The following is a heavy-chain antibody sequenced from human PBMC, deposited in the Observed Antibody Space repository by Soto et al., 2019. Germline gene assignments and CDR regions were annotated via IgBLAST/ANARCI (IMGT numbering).Heavy chain of an antibody. Sequence: EVQLVESGGGLVQTGGSLRLSCAVSGFRFRDYWMSWVRQAPGKGLEWVANIKQDESDKYYVDSVKGRFTISRANAKNALYLQMNSLRVEDTAVYYCAAYCYTMTCTHFHGYSWGQGTQVTVSS. D-gene: IGHD2-21*01. CDR3: AAYCYTMTCTHFHGYS. CDR2: IKQDESDK. J-gene: IGHJ5*02. CDR1: GFRFRDYW. V-gene: IGHV3-7*03.